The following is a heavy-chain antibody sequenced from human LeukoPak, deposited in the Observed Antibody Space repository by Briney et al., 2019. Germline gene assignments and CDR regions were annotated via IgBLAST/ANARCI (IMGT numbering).Heavy chain of an antibody. J-gene: IGHJ4*02. CDR1: GYTFTSYG. D-gene: IGHD3-9*01. CDR2: ISAYNGNT. CDR3: ARGSRDILTGYFNY. Sequence: ASVKVSCKASGYTFTSYGISWVRQAPGQGLEWMGWISAYNGNTNYAQKLQGRVTMTTDTSTSTAYMELRSLRSDDTAVYYCARGSRDILTGYFNYWGQGTLVTVSS. V-gene: IGHV1-18*01.